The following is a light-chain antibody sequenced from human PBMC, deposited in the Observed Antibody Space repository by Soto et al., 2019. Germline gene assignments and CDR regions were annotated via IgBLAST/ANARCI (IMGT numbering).Light chain of an antibody. CDR3: QQYNSYSPLT. V-gene: IGKV1-5*01. J-gene: IGKJ4*01. CDR2: DAS. Sequence: DIQMTQSPSTLSASVGDRVTITCRASQSSSSWLAWYQQKPGQAPKLLIYDASSLESGVTSRFSGSVPGTEFSLTISSLPPDDFATYYSQQYNSYSPLTFGGGTEVESK. CDR1: QSSSSW.